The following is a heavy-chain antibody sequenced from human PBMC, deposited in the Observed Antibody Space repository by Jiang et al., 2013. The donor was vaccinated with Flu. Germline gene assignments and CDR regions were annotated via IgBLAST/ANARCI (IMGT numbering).Heavy chain of an antibody. Sequence: GRSLRLSCAASGFTFSSYAMHWVRQAPGKGLEWVAVISYDGSNKYYADSVKGRFTISRDNSKNTLYLQMNSLRAEDTAVYYCASVSSSWYIYYYGMDVWGQGTTVTVSS. V-gene: IGHV3-30-3*01. J-gene: IGHJ6*02. D-gene: IGHD6-13*01. CDR3: ASVSSSWYIYYYGMDV. CDR1: GFTFSSYA. CDR2: ISYDGSNK.